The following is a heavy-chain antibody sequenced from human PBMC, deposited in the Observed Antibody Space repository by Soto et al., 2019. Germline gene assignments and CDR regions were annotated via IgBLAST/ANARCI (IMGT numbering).Heavy chain of an antibody. CDR3: ASRVYAKRVLGYYGMDV. Sequence: TLSLTCAVYGGSFSGYYWSWIRQPPGKVLEWIGEINHSGSTNYNPSLKSRVTISVDTSKNQFSLKLSSVTAADTAVYYCASRVYAKRVLGYYGMDVWGQGTTVTVSS. V-gene: IGHV4-34*01. CDR2: INHSGST. D-gene: IGHD2-8*01. CDR1: GGSFSGYY. J-gene: IGHJ6*02.